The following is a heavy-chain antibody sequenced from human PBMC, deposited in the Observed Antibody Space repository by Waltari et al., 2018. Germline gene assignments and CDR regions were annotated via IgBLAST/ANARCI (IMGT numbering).Heavy chain of an antibody. CDR1: GFTVSSNY. Sequence: EVQLVESGGGLIQPGGSLRLSCAASGFTVSSNYMSWVRQAPGKGLEWVSVIYSGGSTYYADSVKGRFTISRDNSKNTLYLQMNSLRAEDTAVYYCARMELRAYYYYYGMDVWGQGTTVTVSS. D-gene: IGHD1-7*01. J-gene: IGHJ6*02. CDR3: ARMELRAYYYYYGMDV. CDR2: IYSGGST. V-gene: IGHV3-53*01.